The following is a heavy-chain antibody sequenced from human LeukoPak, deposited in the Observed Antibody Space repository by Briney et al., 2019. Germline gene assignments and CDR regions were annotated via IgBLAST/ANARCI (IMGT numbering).Heavy chain of an antibody. V-gene: IGHV4-34*01. D-gene: IGHD2-8*01. CDR2: INHSGST. CDR1: GGSFSGYY. J-gene: IGHJ4*02. Sequence: SETLSLTCAVYGGSFSGYYWSWIRQPPGKGLEWIGEINHSGSTNYNPSLKSRVTISVDTSKNQLSLKLSSVTAADTAVYFCSRLSGYCTNGVCYTAFDYWGQGTLVTVSS. CDR3: SRLSGYCTNGVCYTAFDY.